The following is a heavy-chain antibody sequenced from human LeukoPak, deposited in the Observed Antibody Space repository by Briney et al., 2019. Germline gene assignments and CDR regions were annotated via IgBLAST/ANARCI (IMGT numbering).Heavy chain of an antibody. CDR2: ISAYNGNT. CDR1: GYTFTSYG. CDR3: ATSDGYYDSSANYSFDY. V-gene: IGHV1-18*01. J-gene: IGHJ4*02. D-gene: IGHD3-22*01. Sequence: GASVKVSCKACGYTFTSYGISWVRQAPGQGLEWMGWISAYNGNTNYAPKLQGRVTMTTDTSTSTAYMELRSLRSDDTAVYYCATSDGYYDSSANYSFDYWGQGTLVTVSS.